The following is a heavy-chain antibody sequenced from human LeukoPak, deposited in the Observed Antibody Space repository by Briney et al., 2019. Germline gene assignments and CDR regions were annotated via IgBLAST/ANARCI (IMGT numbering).Heavy chain of an antibody. Sequence: SETLSLTCAVYGGSFSGYYWSWIRQPPGKGLEWIGEINHSGSTNYNPSLKSRVTISVDTSKNQFSLKLSSVTAADTAVYYCARYWGSGWTLDYWGQGTLVTVSS. V-gene: IGHV4-34*01. D-gene: IGHD6-19*01. CDR1: GGSFSGYY. J-gene: IGHJ4*02. CDR3: ARYWGSGWTLDY. CDR2: INHSGST.